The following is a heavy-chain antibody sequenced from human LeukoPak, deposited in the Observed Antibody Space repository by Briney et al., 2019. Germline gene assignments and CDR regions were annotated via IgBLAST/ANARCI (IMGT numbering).Heavy chain of an antibody. J-gene: IGHJ4*02. D-gene: IGHD6-19*01. V-gene: IGHV4-39*07. Sequence: KASETLSLTCTVSGGSISSSSYYWGWIRQPPGKGLEWIGSIYYSGSTYYNPSLKSRVTISVDTSKNQFSLKLSSVTAADAAVYYCARVSGHNGLDYWGQGTLVTVSS. CDR2: IYYSGST. CDR3: ARVSGHNGLDY. CDR1: GGSISSSSYY.